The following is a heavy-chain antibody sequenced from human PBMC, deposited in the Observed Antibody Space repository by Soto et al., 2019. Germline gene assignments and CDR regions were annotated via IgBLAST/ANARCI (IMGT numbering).Heavy chain of an antibody. CDR1: GFTFSSYW. V-gene: IGHV3-74*01. CDR2: INSDGSDT. J-gene: IGHJ4*02. Sequence: EVQLVESGGGLAQPGGTLRLSCAASGFTFSSYWLHWVRQVPGKGLVWVSRINSDGSDTDYADSVKGRFTISRDNAKNTLYLQMNSLRAEDTAVYHCVRDQPAEDQLVDHWGQGTLVTVSS. D-gene: IGHD6-6*01. CDR3: VRDQPAEDQLVDH.